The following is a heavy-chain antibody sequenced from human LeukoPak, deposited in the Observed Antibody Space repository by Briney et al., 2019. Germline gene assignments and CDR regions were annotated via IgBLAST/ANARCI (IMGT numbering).Heavy chain of an antibody. Sequence: SGGSLRLSCAASGFTFSDYYMSWIRQAPGKGLEWVSYISSSGNTIYYADSVKGRFTISRDNAKNSLYLQMNSLRAEDTAVYYCARESAGWMMGYNWFDPWGQGTLVTVSS. V-gene: IGHV3-11*01. CDR1: GFTFSDYY. D-gene: IGHD6-13*01. J-gene: IGHJ5*02. CDR2: ISSSGNTI. CDR3: ARESAGWMMGYNWFDP.